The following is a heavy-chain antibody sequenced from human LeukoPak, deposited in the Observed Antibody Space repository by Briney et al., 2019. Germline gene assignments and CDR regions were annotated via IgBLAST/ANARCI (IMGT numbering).Heavy chain of an antibody. J-gene: IGHJ4*02. CDR3: ARGGTLLTYSAFDY. V-gene: IGHV3-33*01. D-gene: IGHD3-16*01. CDR1: GFTFSSYG. CDR2: IWYDGSNK. Sequence: GGSLRPSCAASGFTFSSYGMHWVRQAPGKGLEWVAVIWYDGSNKYYADSVKGRFTISRDNSKNTLYLQMNSLRAEDTAVYYCARGGTLLTYSAFDYWGQGTLVTVSS.